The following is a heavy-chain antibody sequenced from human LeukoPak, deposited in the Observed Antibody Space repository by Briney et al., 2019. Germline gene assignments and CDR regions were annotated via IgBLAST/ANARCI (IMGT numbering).Heavy chain of an antibody. CDR1: GFTFSSYA. J-gene: IGHJ4*02. Sequence: GRSLRLSCAASGFTFSSYAMHWVRRAPGKGLEWVAVISYDGRNKYYAESVKGRITISRDNSKNTLYLQTNSLRAEDTAVYYCAKDSWHQLVSYPHHYWGPGTLVSVSS. V-gene: IGHV3-30*18. CDR3: AKDSWHQLVSYPHHY. D-gene: IGHD6-13*01. CDR2: ISYDGRNK.